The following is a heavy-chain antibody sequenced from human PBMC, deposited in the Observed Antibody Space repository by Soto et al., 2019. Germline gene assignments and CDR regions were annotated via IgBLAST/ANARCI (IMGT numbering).Heavy chain of an antibody. Sequence: QITLKESGPPLVKPTQTLTLTCSFSGFSLTTREVGVGWIRQPRGRALEWLALIYWDDDKRYNPSLTSRLAFNKDTSKNQVVLTMNNMDPVDPATYYCARNAEYYTSAHYRNWGQGTLVTVSS. J-gene: IGHJ4*02. CDR2: IYWDDDK. D-gene: IGHD3-22*01. CDR1: GFSLTTREVG. V-gene: IGHV2-5*02. CDR3: ARNAEYYTSAHYRN.